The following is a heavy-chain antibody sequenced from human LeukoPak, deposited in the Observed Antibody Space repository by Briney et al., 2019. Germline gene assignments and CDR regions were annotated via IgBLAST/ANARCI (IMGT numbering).Heavy chain of an antibody. CDR1: GDSIPGDY. D-gene: IGHD4-11*01. Sequence: SETLSLTCTVSGDSIPGDYWTWIRQPPGKGLEWIGYIYYTGTTNYNPSLKSRLTISVDMSKNQLSLNLSSMTAADTAVYYCARVGGTEEGGYSYYYIDVWGYGTTVTVSS. CDR3: ARVGGTEEGGYSYYYIDV. CDR2: IYYTGTT. J-gene: IGHJ6*03. V-gene: IGHV4-59*01.